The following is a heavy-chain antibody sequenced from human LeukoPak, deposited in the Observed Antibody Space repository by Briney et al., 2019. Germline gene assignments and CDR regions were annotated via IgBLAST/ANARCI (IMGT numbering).Heavy chain of an antibody. CDR3: AKGPTVGAVAGPDFEY. CDR2: IGGSGGST. CDR1: GFNLYRFA. D-gene: IGHD6-19*01. J-gene: IGHJ4*02. V-gene: IGHV3-23*01. Sequence: GSLRLFCAAPGFNLYRFAMKWVRQAPGKGLEGVPSIGGSGGSTYYADSVKGRFTISRDKSKNTLYLQMNSLRAEDTAIYYCAKGPTVGAVAGPDFEYWGQGTLVTVSS.